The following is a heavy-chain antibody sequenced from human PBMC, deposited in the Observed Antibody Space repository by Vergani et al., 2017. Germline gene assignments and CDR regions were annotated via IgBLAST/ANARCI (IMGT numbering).Heavy chain of an antibody. J-gene: IGHJ4*02. CDR1: GFTFSNAW. CDR2: IKSKTDGGTT. Sequence: EVQLVESGGGLVKPGGSLRLSCAASGFTFSNAWMSWVRQAPGKGLEWVGRIKSKTDGGTTDYAAPVKGRFTISRDDSKNTLYLQMNSLKTEDTAVYYCAAAPAYYDSRGTDYWGQGTLVTVSS. CDR3: AAAPAYYDSRGTDY. V-gene: IGHV3-15*01. D-gene: IGHD3-22*01.